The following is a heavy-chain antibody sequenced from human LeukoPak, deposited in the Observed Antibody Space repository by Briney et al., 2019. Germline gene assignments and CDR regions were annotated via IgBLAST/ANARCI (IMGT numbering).Heavy chain of an antibody. CDR3: AKGVYYYGSGNYYNFNY. CDR2: VSSSGQTT. Sequence: GGSLRLSCAASGFTFSDYAISWVRRAPGKGLEWVSIVSSSGQTTYYAASVKGRFTISRDNSKNSLYLQMNSLRAEDTAVYYCAKGVYYYGSGNYYNFNYWGQGTLVTVSS. J-gene: IGHJ4*02. CDR1: GFTFSDYA. D-gene: IGHD3-10*01. V-gene: IGHV3-23*01.